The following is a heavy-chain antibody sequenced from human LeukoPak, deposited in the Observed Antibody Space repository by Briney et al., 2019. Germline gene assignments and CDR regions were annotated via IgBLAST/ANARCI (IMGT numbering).Heavy chain of an antibody. CDR3: ASRDPCSGEICYAMGY. V-gene: IGHV3-23*01. J-gene: IGHJ4*02. Sequence: PSETLSLTCAVYGGSFSGYYWSWIRQPPGKGLEWVSAITPNGAATNYIDSVKGRFTISRDNSKSILYLQMNSLRAEDTAIYYCASRDPCSGEICYAMGYWGQGTLVTVSS. CDR1: GGSFSGYY. D-gene: IGHD2-15*01. CDR2: ITPNGAAT.